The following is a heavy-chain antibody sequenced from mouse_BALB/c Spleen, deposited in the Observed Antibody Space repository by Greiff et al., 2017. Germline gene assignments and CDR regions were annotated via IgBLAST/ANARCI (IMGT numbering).Heavy chain of an antibody. J-gene: IGHJ1*01. CDR1: GYTFTSYV. Sequence: VQLKQSGPELVKPGASVKMSCKASGYTFTSYVMHWVKQKPGQGLEWIGYINPYNDGTKYNEKFKGKATLTSDKSSSTAYMELSSLTSEDSAVYYCAKISPSSSYWYFDVWGAGTTVTVSS. CDR3: AKISPSSSYWYFDV. D-gene: IGHD1-1*01. CDR2: INPYNDGT. V-gene: IGHV1-14*01.